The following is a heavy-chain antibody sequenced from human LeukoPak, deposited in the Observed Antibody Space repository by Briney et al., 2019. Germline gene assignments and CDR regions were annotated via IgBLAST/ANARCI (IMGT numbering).Heavy chain of an antibody. J-gene: IGHJ4*02. CDR3: ARDLGRGDNWNYNDY. CDR2: INSDGINT. D-gene: IGHD1-7*01. Sequence: PGGSLRLSCAASGFTFSSYWMHWVRQAPGKGLVWVSGINSDGINTDYADSVKGRFTISRDNAKDTLYLQMSSLGAEDTAVYYCARDLGRGDNWNYNDYWGQGTLVTVSS. CDR1: GFTFSSYW. V-gene: IGHV3-74*01.